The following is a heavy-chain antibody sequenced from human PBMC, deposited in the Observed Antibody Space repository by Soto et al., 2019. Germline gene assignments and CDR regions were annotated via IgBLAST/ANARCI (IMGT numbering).Heavy chain of an antibody. J-gene: IGHJ4*02. V-gene: IGHV3-23*01. Sequence: GGSLSLSCVASGFTFSSYAMSWVRQAPGQRLEWGATFRACLDTTWHADSEEGRFTVSRDNSKDTLSLQMNSLRPEDTALYYCSKATSATCTGSICYSFDYWGQGTLVTVSS. CDR3: SKATSATCTGSICYSFDY. CDR2: FRACLDTT. D-gene: IGHD2-21*01. CDR1: GFTFSSYA.